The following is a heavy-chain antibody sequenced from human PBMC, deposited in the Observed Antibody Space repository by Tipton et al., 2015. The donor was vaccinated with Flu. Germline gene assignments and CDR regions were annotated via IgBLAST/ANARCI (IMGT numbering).Heavy chain of an antibody. D-gene: IGHD2-21*02. CDR2: ISGSTVTI. J-gene: IGHJ4*02. CDR1: GFTFSDYA. V-gene: IGHV3-23*01. CDR3: AKMVVTTAGYFEY. Sequence: SLRLSCAASGFTFSDYAMSWVRQAPGKGLEWVSVISGSTVTIYYADSVKGRFTISRDNSKNTLYVQMNSLRAEDTAVYYCAKMVVTTAGYFEYWGQGTLVTVSS.